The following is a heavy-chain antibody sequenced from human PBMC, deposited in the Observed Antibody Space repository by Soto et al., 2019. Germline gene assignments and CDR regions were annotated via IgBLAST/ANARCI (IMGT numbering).Heavy chain of an antibody. CDR2: IKSKTDGGTT. J-gene: IGHJ6*03. D-gene: IGHD3-22*01. Sequence: GGSLRLSCAASGFTFSNAWMSWVRQAPGKGLEWVGRIKSKTDGGTTDYAAPVKGRFTISRDDSKNTLYLQMNSLKTEDTAVYYCTGSGYTYYYYYYMDVWGKGTTVTVSS. V-gene: IGHV3-15*01. CDR1: GFTFSNAW. CDR3: TGSGYTYYYYYYMDV.